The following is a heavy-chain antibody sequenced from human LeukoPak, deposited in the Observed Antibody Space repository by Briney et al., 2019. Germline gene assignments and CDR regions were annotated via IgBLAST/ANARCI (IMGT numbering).Heavy chain of an antibody. V-gene: IGHV1-46*01. CDR3: AGGRYYYDSSGYYPYYYYYMDV. J-gene: IGHJ6*03. CDR2: INPSGGST. CDR1: GYTFTSYY. Sequence: ASVKVSCKASGYTFTSYYMHWVRQAPGQGLEWMGIINPSGGSTSYAQKFQGRVTMTRDMSTSTVYMELSSLRSEDTAVYYCAGGRYYYDSSGYYPYYYYYMDVWGKRTTVTISS. D-gene: IGHD3-22*01.